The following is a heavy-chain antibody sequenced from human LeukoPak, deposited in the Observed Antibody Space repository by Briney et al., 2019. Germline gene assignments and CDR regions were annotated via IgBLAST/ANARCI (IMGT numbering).Heavy chain of an antibody. D-gene: IGHD2-2*01. CDR2: INAGNGDT. V-gene: IGHV1-3*01. Sequence: ASVKVSCKASGYTFTNYALHWVRQAPGQRVEWMGWINAGNGDTKYSQKFQGRVTITRDTSAGTAYMELGSLRSEDTAVYHCARGYCSTTSCQYYFDYWGQGTLVTVSS. J-gene: IGHJ4*02. CDR1: GYTFTNYA. CDR3: ARGYCSTTSCQYYFDY.